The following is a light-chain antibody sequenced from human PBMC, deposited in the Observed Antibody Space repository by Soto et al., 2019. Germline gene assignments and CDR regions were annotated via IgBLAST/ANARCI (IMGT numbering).Light chain of an antibody. Sequence: DIQMTQSPSTLSASVGDRVTITCRASQSISSWLAWYQQKPGKAPKLLIYDASSFESGVPSRFSGSGSGTEFTLTISSLQTDDFASYYCQQYNSYAWTFGQGTKVDIK. J-gene: IGKJ1*01. CDR1: QSISSW. CDR2: DAS. V-gene: IGKV1-5*01. CDR3: QQYNSYAWT.